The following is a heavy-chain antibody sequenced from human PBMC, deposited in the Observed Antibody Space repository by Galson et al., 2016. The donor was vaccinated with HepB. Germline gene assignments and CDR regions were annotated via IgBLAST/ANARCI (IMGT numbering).Heavy chain of an antibody. CDR2: SDPEDGET. J-gene: IGHJ4*02. D-gene: IGHD6-13*01. Sequence: SVKVSCKVSGYTLSELSMHWVRQAPGKGLEWMGRSDPEDGETIYAQNFQGRVTMTEDTSTDSAYMELSSLRSEDTAMYYCAIEYSSSWDLDHWGQGTLVTVSS. CDR1: GYTLSELS. V-gene: IGHV1-24*01. CDR3: AIEYSSSWDLDH.